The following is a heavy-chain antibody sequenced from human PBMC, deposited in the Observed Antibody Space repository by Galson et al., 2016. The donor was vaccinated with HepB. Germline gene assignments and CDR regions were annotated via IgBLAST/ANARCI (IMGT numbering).Heavy chain of an antibody. CDR3: AKGRGGDPYYYDSSGSRFDY. D-gene: IGHD3-22*01. CDR2: ISNSGDNA. Sequence: SLRLSCAASGFTFSNSAMNWVRQPPGRRLEWVSVISNSGDNAWYDDSVTGRFTISRDNSKNTLFLQMNSLRADDTAVDYGAKGRGGDPYYYDSSGSRFDYRGQGTLVTVSS. J-gene: IGHJ4*02. CDR1: GFTFSNSA. V-gene: IGHV3-23*01.